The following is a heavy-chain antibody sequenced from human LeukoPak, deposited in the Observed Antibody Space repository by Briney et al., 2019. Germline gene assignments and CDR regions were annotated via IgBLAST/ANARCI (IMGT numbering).Heavy chain of an antibody. Sequence: GGSLRLSCAASGFSFSDAAIRWVRQASGKGLEWVGRVRSRTSDYATAYAASVKGRFTISKDDSKNTAYLQMNSLRTEDTAVYYCTRHLIDFWGQGALVTVSS. CDR1: GFSFSDAA. J-gene: IGHJ4*02. CDR2: VRSRTSDYAT. CDR3: TRHLIDF. V-gene: IGHV3-73*01.